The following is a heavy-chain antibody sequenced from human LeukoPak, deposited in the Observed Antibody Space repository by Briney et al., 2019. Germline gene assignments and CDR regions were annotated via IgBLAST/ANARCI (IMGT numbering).Heavy chain of an antibody. Sequence: GGSLRLSCAASGFTFSSYAMSWVRQAPGKGLEWVSDINGSGGSTYYADSVKGRFTISRDNANNSLYLQMNSLRAEDTAVYYCARDRYGDYDFDYWGQGTLVTVSS. CDR3: ARDRYGDYDFDY. CDR1: GFTFSSYA. V-gene: IGHV3-23*01. J-gene: IGHJ4*02. D-gene: IGHD4-17*01. CDR2: INGSGGST.